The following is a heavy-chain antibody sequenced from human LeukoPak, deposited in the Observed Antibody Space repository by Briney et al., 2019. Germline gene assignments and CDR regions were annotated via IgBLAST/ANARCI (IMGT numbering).Heavy chain of an antibody. CDR2: IIPIFGTA. V-gene: IGHV1-69*13. J-gene: IGHJ5*02. Sequence: GASVKVSCKASGGTFSSYIINWVRQAPGQGLEWMGGIIPIFGTADYAQKFQGRVTITADESTSTAYMELSSLRSEDTAVYYCARGYYDFWSGYYNWFDPWGQGTLVTVSS. D-gene: IGHD3-3*01. CDR1: GGTFSSYI. CDR3: ARGYYDFWSGYYNWFDP.